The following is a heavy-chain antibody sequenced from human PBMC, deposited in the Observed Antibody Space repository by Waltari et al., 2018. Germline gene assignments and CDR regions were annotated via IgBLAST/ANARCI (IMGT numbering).Heavy chain of an antibody. D-gene: IGHD2-15*01. CDR2: IYPGGDT. Sequence: QLHLQESGPGLLKPSATLSPTCAVSGYSISGGDFWGWIRQPPGKGLEWIGSIYPGGDTYFNPSLKSRVTISVDKSKNQYSLNLRSMTAADTAVYYCARRGRLSSYFFDYWGQGTLVTVSS. V-gene: IGHV4-38-2*01. J-gene: IGHJ4*02. CDR1: GYSISGGDF. CDR3: ARRGRLSSYFFDY.